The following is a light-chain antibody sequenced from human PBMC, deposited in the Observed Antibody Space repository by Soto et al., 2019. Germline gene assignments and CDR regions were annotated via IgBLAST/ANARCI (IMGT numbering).Light chain of an antibody. CDR3: QTWSTDIRV. V-gene: IGLV4-69*01. J-gene: IGLJ3*02. CDR2: LNSDGSH. Sequence: QLVLTQPPSASASLGASVKLTCTLSSGHNSYAIAWHQQQPEKGPRYLMKLNSDGSHSKGDGIPDRFSGASSGAERYLTISSLQSEDEADYYCQTWSTDIRVFGGGPQLTVL. CDR1: SGHNSYA.